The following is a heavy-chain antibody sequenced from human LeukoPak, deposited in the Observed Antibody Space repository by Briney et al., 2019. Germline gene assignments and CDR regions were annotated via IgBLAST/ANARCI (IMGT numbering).Heavy chain of an antibody. CDR2: ISYDGSNK. J-gene: IGHJ4*02. CDR3: ARDLPGDY. CDR1: GFTFSSYA. V-gene: IGHV3-30-3*01. Sequence: GGSLRLSCAASGFTFSSYAMLWVRQAPGKGLEWVAVISYDGSNKYYADSVKGRFTISRDNSKNTLYLQMNSLRAEDTAVYYCARDLPGDYWGQGTLVTVSS.